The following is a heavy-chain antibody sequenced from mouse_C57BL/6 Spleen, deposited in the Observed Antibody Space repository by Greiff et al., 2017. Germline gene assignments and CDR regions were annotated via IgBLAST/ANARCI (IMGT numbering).Heavy chain of an antibody. V-gene: IGHV1-39*01. D-gene: IGHD3-2*02. J-gene: IGHJ2*01. CDR2: INPNYGTT. CDR3: ARSIDSSGYDCDD. CDR1: GYSFTDYN. Sequence: VHVKQSGPELVKPGASVKISCKASGYSFTDYNMNWVKQSNGKSLEWIGVINPNYGTTSYNQKFKGKATLTVDQSSSTAYMQLNSLTSEDSAVYYCARSIDSSGYDCDDWGKGTTLTVSS.